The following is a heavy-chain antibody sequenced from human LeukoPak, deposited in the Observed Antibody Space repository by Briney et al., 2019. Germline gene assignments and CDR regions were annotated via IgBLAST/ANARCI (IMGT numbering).Heavy chain of an antibody. V-gene: IGHV1-69*06. J-gene: IGHJ4*02. CDR2: IIPIFGTA. CDR1: GGTFSSYA. Sequence: SVKVSCKASGGTFSSYAISWVRQAPGQGLEWMGGIIPIFGTANYAQKFQGRVTMTEDTSTDTAYMELSSLRSEDTAVYYCATDLYSTRGSYFDYWGQGTLVTVSS. D-gene: IGHD3-10*01. CDR3: ATDLYSTRGSYFDY.